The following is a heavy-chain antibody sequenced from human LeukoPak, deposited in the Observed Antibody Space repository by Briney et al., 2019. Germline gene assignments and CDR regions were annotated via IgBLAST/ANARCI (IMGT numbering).Heavy chain of an antibody. J-gene: IGHJ5*02. CDR3: ARGVVVVAATLYDWFDP. Sequence: SETLSLTCTVSGGSISSYYWSWIRQPAGKGLEWIGRIYTSGSTNYNPSLKSRVTMSVDTSKNQFSLKLSSVTAADTAVYYCARGVVVVAATLYDWFDPWGQGTLVTVSS. D-gene: IGHD2-15*01. V-gene: IGHV4-4*07. CDR2: IYTSGST. CDR1: GGSISSYY.